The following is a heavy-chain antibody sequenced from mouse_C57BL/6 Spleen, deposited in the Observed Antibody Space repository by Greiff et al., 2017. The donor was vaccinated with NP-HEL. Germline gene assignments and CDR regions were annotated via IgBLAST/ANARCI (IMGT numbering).Heavy chain of an antibody. V-gene: IGHV2-3*01. CDR2: IWGDGST. CDR3: AKPGHDYDGYAMDY. Sequence: VHVKQSGPGLVAPSQSLSITCTVSGFSLTSYGVSWVRQPPGKGLEWLGVIWGDGSTNYHSALISRLSISKDNSKSQVFLKLNSLQTDDTATYYCAKPGHDYDGYAMDYWGQGTSVTVSS. CDR1: GFSLTSYG. D-gene: IGHD2-4*01. J-gene: IGHJ4*01.